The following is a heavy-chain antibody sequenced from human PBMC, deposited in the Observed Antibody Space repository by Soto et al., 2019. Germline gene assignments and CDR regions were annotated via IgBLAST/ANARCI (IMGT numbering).Heavy chain of an antibody. J-gene: IGHJ4*02. D-gene: IGHD2-21*01. V-gene: IGHV3-30*18. CDR1: GFSFTNCG. Sequence: QVQLVESGGGVVQPGRSLRLSCAASGFSFTNCGMHWVRQAPGKGLEWVAAISSDGSDKHYSESVKGRFTISRDHSKKSLFLKVYILRVEDTAVYSREKGVEVARQELDYGGQGTLV. CDR2: ISSDGSDK. CDR3: EKGVEVARQELDY.